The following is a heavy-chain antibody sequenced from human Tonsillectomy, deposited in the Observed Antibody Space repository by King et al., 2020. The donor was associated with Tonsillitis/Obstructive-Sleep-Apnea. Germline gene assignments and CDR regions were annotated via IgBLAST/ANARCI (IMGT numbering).Heavy chain of an antibody. CDR3: GTNAGDYYYYMDV. CDR2: INHSGGT. V-gene: IGHV4-34*01. Sequence: VQLQQWGAGLLKPSETLSLTCGVYGGSFSGYYWSWIRQPPGKGLEWIGEINHSGGTAYNSSLKSRVTISRDTSKNQFSLRLTSVTAADTAVYYCGTNAGDYYYYMDVWGKGTTVTVSS. CDR1: GGSFSGYY. J-gene: IGHJ6*03. D-gene: IGHD2-2*01.